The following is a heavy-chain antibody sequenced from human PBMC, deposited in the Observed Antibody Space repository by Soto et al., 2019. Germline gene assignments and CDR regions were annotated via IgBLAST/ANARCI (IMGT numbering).Heavy chain of an antibody. Sequence: PGGSLRLSCAASGFIFSSYTMHWVRQAPGKGLEWVGVITYDGSNQYYADSVKGRFTISRDNSRNMLFLQMNSLRPDDTAVYYCAIVSSGSYPGYVYWGQGTLVTVSS. CDR3: AIVSSGSYPGYVY. J-gene: IGHJ4*02. CDR2: ITYDGSNQ. D-gene: IGHD1-26*01. CDR1: GFIFSSYT. V-gene: IGHV3-30-3*01.